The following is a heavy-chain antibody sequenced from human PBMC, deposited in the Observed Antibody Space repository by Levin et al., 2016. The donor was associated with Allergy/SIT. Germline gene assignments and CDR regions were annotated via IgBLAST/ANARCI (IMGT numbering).Heavy chain of an antibody. CDR1: GGSFSGYY. D-gene: IGHD3-3*01. V-gene: IGHV4-34*01. CDR2: INHSGST. J-gene: IGHJ6*03. CDR3: AGLTDWITIFGVIIPNERYYYYMDV. Sequence: SETLSLTCAVYGGSFSGYYWSWIRQPPGKGLEWIGEINHSGSTNYNPSLKSRVTISVDTSKKQFSLKLSSVTAADTAVYYCAGLTDWITIFGVIIPNERYYYYMDVWGKGTTVTVSS.